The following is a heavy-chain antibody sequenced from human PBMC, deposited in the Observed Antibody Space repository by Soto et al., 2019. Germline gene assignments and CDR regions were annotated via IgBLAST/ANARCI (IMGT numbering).Heavy chain of an antibody. CDR3: AKGRWGDFGDLNLPGY. CDR1: GFTFSSFG. CDR2: ISDDGSSK. V-gene: IGHV3-30*18. J-gene: IGHJ4*02. D-gene: IGHD4-17*01. Sequence: QVLLVESGGGVVQPGRSLRISCAVSGFTFSSFGMHWVRQAPGKGLEWVAVISDDGSSKHYADSLKGRFTISRDNSDNTLYLHMDSLGPEDTAVYYCAKGRWGDFGDLNLPGYWGQGTLVTVSS.